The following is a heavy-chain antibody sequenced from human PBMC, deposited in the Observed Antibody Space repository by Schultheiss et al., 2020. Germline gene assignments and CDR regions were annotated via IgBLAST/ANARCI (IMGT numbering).Heavy chain of an antibody. CDR3: ARGDPVVVAATLDAFDI. Sequence: SETLSLTCTVSGGSISSYYWSWIRKPPGKGLEWIGYIYYSGSTNYNPSLKSRVTISVDTSKNQFSLKLSSVTAADTAVYYCARGDPVVVAATLDAFDIWGQGTMVTVSS. J-gene: IGHJ3*02. D-gene: IGHD2-15*01. V-gene: IGHV4-59*01. CDR1: GGSISSYY. CDR2: IYYSGST.